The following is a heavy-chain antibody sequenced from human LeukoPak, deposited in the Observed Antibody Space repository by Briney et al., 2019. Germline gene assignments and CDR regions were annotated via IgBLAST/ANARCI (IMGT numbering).Heavy chain of an antibody. J-gene: IGHJ4*02. D-gene: IGHD3-16*01. CDR2: IWYDGSIK. Sequence: GGSLRLSCAASGFTFSSYGMHWVRQAPGKGLEWGAVIWYDGSIKYYADSVKGRFTISKDNSKNTLYLQMNSLRGEDTAVYYCARDGGGVHDSWGQGTLVTASS. CDR3: ARDGGGVHDS. CDR1: GFTFSSYG. V-gene: IGHV3-33*01.